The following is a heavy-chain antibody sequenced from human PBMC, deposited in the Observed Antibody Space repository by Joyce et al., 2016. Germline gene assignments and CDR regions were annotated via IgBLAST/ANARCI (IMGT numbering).Heavy chain of an antibody. D-gene: IGHD2-15*01. CDR1: GDLFTGYS. CDR3: AREGGVGCCNGGSCHNWFAP. V-gene: IGHV1-2*06. J-gene: IGHJ5*02. CDR2: INPNGGDT. Sequence: QVQSVQSGAAVKKPGASVKVSCKASGDLFTGYSMHWVRQASGQGLGWSGRINPNGGDTTFEQKFKGEIDKTGDTSVSTAYMELGGVEDDEEAVYYWAREGGVGCCNGGSCHNWFAPWGQGTLVTVSS.